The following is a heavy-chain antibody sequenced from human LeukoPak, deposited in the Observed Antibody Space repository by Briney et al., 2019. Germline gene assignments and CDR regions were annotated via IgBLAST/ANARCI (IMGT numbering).Heavy chain of an antibody. Sequence: PETLSLTCNVSGGSLSSHYWSWVRQSPEKGLEWIGQIYHTGSTHYNPSLRSRFAISVDTSKNKFFLNVKSVTAADTAVYYCAREGRWGMKYYFDFWGQGTLVIVSS. D-gene: IGHD4-23*01. CDR3: AREGRWGMKYYFDF. CDR1: GGSLSSHY. J-gene: IGHJ4*02. CDR2: IYHTGST. V-gene: IGHV4-59*11.